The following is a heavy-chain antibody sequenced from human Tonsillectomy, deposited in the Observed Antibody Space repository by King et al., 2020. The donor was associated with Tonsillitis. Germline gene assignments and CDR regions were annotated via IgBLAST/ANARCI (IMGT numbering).Heavy chain of an antibody. Sequence: VQLVQSGAEMKKPGSSVKVSCKASGGTFSRYAITWVRQAPGQGLEWMGRIFPILDIANYAQKFQGRVTITADKSTSTAYMELSSLRSEDTAVYYCARSIRDNPIDYWGQGTLVTVSS. V-gene: IGHV1-69*04. CDR3: ARSIRDNPIDY. CDR2: IFPILDIA. D-gene: IGHD1-14*01. J-gene: IGHJ4*02. CDR1: GGTFSRYA.